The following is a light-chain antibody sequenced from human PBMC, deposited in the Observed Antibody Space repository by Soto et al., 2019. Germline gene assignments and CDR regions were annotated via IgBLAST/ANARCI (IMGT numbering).Light chain of an antibody. CDR1: SSDVGSYNY. J-gene: IGLJ1*01. V-gene: IGLV2-14*01. CDR3: RSYTSTSTYV. CDR2: EVS. Sequence: QSALTQPASVSGSPGQSITISCTGTSSDVGSYNYVSWYQQHPGKAPKLMIYEVSNRPSGVSHRFSGSKSGNTASLTISGLQAEDETIYYCRSYTSTSTYVFGTGTKLTVL.